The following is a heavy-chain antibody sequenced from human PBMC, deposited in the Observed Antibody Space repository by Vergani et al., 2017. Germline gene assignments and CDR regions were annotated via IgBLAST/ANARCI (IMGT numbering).Heavy chain of an antibody. Sequence: EVQLVESGGGLVQPGGSLSLSCGASGFTFRNCWMNWVRQAPGKGLEWVANIKQDGSEKYYVDSVKGRFTISRDNAKNSLSLQMSSLRGEDTAVYYCARSGDGADYYYYGMDVWGQGTTVTVSS. CDR3: ARSGDGADYYYYGMDV. CDR2: IKQDGSEK. CDR1: GFTFRNCW. D-gene: IGHD3-10*01. V-gene: IGHV3-7*01. J-gene: IGHJ6*02.